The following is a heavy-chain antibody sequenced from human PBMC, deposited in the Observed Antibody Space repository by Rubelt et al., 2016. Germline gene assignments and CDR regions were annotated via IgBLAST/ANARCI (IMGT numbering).Heavy chain of an antibody. CDR1: GGSISSYY. D-gene: IGHD3-22*01. CDR2: IYYSGST. CDR3: ARDSSGYHDY. V-gene: IGHV4-59*01. Sequence: QVQLQESGPGLVKPSETLSLTCTVSGGSISSYYWSWIRQPPGKGLEWIGYIYYSGSTNYNPSLKSRVTRAVDTPKNQFSLKLSSVTAADTAVYYCARDSSGYHDYWGQGTLVTVSS. J-gene: IGHJ4*02.